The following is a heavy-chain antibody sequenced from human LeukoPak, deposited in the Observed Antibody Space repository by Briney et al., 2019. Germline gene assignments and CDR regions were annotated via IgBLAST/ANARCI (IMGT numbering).Heavy chain of an antibody. CDR2: IYHSGST. V-gene: IGHV4-30-2*01. CDR1: GGSISSGGYS. J-gene: IGHJ4*02. D-gene: IGHD6-13*01. Sequence: SETLSLTCAVSGGSISSGGYSWSWIRQPPGKGLEWIGYIYHSGSTYYNPSLKSRVTISVDTSKNQFSLKLSSVTAADTAVYYCARHRWSIAAAADFDYWGQGTLVTVSS. CDR3: ARHRWSIAAAADFDY.